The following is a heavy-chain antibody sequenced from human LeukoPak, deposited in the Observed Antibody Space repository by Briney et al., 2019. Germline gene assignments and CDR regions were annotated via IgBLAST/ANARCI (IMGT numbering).Heavy chain of an antibody. CDR1: GGSIRSGDYY. CDR3: ARHSRAAHHFDI. V-gene: IGHV4-30-4*01. J-gene: IGHJ3*02. CDR2: IYYSGST. D-gene: IGHD6-6*01. Sequence: SETLSLTCTVSGGSIRSGDYYWSWIRQPPGKGLEWIGYIYYSGSTDYNPSLKSRVTISVDRSKNQFSLKLSSVTAADTAVYYCARHSRAAHHFDIWGQGTMVTVSS.